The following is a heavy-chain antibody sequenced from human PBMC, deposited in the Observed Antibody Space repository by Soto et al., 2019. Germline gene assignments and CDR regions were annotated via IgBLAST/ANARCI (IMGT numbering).Heavy chain of an antibody. CDR1: GGTFSSYT. CDR2: IIPILGIA. CDR3: ARDEDSSGWYVFDP. V-gene: IGHV1-69*08. J-gene: IGHJ5*02. Sequence: QVQLVQSGAEVKKPGSSVKVSCKASGGTFSSYTISWVRQAPGQGLEWMGRIIPILGIANYAQKFQGRVTITADKPTSTAYMELSSLRSEDTAVYYCARDEDSSGWYVFDPWGQGTLVTVSS. D-gene: IGHD6-19*01.